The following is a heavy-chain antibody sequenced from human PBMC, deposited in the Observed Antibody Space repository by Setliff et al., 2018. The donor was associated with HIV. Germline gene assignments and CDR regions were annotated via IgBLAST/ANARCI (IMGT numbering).Heavy chain of an antibody. CDR2: IHYRGST. D-gene: IGHD2-21*01. V-gene: IGHV4-59*11. J-gene: IGHJ5*01. CDR3: ARDFEASYCGGDCYSGWFDS. Sequence: SETLSLTCTVPGGSIRSHYWNWIRQSPGKGLEWIGYIHYRGSTNYNPSLKSRVIISVDMSKNQFSLKLTSVTAADTAVYYCARDFEASYCGGDCYSGWFDSWGQGILVTVSS. CDR1: GGSIRSHY.